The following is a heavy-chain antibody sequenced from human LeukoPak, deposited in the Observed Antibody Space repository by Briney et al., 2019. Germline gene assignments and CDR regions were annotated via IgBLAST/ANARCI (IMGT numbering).Heavy chain of an antibody. D-gene: IGHD4-17*01. V-gene: IGHV3-21*01. Sequence: GGSLRLSCAASGFTFSSYSMNWVRQAPGKGLEWVSSISSSSSYIYYADSVKGRFTISRDNAKNSLYLQMNSLRAEDTAVYYCARTSRLRTLDYYYGMDVWGQGTTVTVSS. J-gene: IGHJ6*02. CDR1: GFTFSSYS. CDR2: ISSSSSYI. CDR3: ARTSRLRTLDYYYGMDV.